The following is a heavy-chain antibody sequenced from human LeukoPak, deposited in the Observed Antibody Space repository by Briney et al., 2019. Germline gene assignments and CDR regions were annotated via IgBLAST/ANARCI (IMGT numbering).Heavy chain of an antibody. J-gene: IGHJ4*02. CDR2: ISGPAGSW. CDR1: GFTFSSYA. D-gene: IGHD5/OR15-5a*01. V-gene: IGHV3-23*01. CDR3: AKKVGLVSAPLYYFDV. Sequence: GGSLRLSCAASGFTFSSYAMSWVRQAPGKGLEWVSAISGPAGSWDYADSVKGRFTISRDNSKNTLFLQMNSPRADDTAIYYCAKKVGLVSAPLYYFDVWGQGTLVTVSS.